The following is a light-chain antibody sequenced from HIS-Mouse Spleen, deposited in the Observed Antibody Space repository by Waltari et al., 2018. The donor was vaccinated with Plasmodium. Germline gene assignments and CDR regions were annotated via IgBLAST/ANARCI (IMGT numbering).Light chain of an antibody. CDR2: KDS. CDR3: YSAADNNWV. J-gene: IGLJ3*02. Sequence: SYELTQPSSVSVSPGQTARLTCSGDVLAKKYARWFQQKPGQAPVLVIYKDSERPSGSPGRFSGSRSGTTVTLTISGAQVEDEADYYCYSAADNNWVFGGGTKLTVL. CDR1: VLAKKY. V-gene: IGLV3-27*01.